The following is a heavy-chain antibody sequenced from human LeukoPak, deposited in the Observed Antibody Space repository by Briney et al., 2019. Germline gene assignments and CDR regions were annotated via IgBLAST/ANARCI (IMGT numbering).Heavy chain of an antibody. J-gene: IGHJ5*02. Sequence: ASVKVSCKASGYTFTSYGISWVRQAPGQGLEWMGWISAYNGNTNYAQKLQGRVTMTTDTSTSTAYMELSSLRSDDTAVYYCARDPRIAVAGTNWFDPWGQGTLVTVSS. CDR2: ISAYNGNT. CDR3: ARDPRIAVAGTNWFDP. V-gene: IGHV1-18*01. CDR1: GYTFTSYG. D-gene: IGHD6-19*01.